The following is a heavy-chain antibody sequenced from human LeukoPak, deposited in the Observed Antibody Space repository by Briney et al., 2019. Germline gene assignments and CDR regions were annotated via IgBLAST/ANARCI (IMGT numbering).Heavy chain of an antibody. D-gene: IGHD3-10*01. CDR2: IRYDGSNK. CDR3: AKERPVVRRAISDDAFDI. Sequence: GGSLRLSCAASGFTFSSYGMHWVRQAPGKGLEGVAFIRYDGSNKYYADSVKGRFTISRDNSKNTLYLQMNSLRAEDTAVYYCAKERPVVRRAISDDAFDIWGQGTMVTVSS. V-gene: IGHV3-30*02. CDR1: GFTFSSYG. J-gene: IGHJ3*02.